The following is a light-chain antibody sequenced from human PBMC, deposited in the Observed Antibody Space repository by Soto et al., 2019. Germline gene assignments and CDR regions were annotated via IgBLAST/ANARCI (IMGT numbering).Light chain of an antibody. CDR2: EVT. CDR1: SSDIGGYNY. Sequence: QSVLTQPPSASGSPGQSVTISCTGTSSDIGGYNYVSWYQQHPGKASKLMIYEVTKPPSGVPDRFTGSKSGNTASLTVSGLQAEDEEDYYSSSSAASNNLVVGGGTKLTVL. CDR3: SSSAASNNLV. J-gene: IGLJ2*01. V-gene: IGLV2-8*01.